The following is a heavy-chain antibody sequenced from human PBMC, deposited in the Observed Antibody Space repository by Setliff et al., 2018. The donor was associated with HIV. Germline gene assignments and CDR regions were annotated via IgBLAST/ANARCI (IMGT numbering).Heavy chain of an antibody. CDR3: ARDGGPGSGWGDYSYYFSMDV. CDR2: ISAGNGNT. J-gene: IGHJ6*03. V-gene: IGHV1-3*01. CDR1: GYSFSTNG. D-gene: IGHD6-19*01. Sequence: ASVKVSCKASGYSFSTNGISWVRQAPGQRLEWMGWISAGNGNTKYSQTFQDRVTITRDTSASTVYMELGSLRSEDTAIYYCARDGGPGSGWGDYSYYFSMDVWGKGTTVTVSS.